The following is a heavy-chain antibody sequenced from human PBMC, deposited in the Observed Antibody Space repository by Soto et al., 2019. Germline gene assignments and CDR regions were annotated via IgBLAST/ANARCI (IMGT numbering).Heavy chain of an antibody. J-gene: IGHJ3*02. V-gene: IGHV4-30-4*01. CDR2: IYYSGST. Sequence: QVQLQESGPGLVKPSQTLSLTCTVSSGSISSGDYYCSWIRQPPGKGLEWIGYIYYSGSTYYNPSLKRRVTISVDTSNNQFSLKLSSVTAADTAVYYCARDRSWYGGRLDIWGQGTMVTVSS. CDR3: ARDRSWYGGRLDI. CDR1: SGSISSGDYY. D-gene: IGHD6-13*01.